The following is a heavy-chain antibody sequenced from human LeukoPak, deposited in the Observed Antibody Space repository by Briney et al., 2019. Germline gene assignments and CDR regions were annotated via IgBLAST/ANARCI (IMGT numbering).Heavy chain of an antibody. Sequence: SETLSLTCTVSGGSISSGGYYCSWIRQHPGKGLEWIGYIYYSGSTYYNPSLKSRVTISVDTSKNQFSLKLSSVAAVDTAVYYCARVIDYVWGSYRRPHPSYYFDYWGQGTLVTVSS. D-gene: IGHD3-16*02. V-gene: IGHV4-31*03. CDR3: ARVIDYVWGSYRRPHPSYYFDY. J-gene: IGHJ4*02. CDR1: GGSISSGGYY. CDR2: IYYSGST.